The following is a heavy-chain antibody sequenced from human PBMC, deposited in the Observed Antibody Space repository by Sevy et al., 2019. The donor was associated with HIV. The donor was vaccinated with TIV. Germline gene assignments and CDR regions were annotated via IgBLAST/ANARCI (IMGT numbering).Heavy chain of an antibody. Sequence: GGSLRLSCAASGFTFSSYAMHWVRQAPGKGLEWVAVISYEGSNKYYADSVKGRFTISRDNSKNTLYLQMNSLRAEDTAVYYCARDFMITFGGVTFDYWGQGTLVTVSS. CDR2: ISYEGSNK. CDR3: ARDFMITFGGVTFDY. CDR1: GFTFSSYA. J-gene: IGHJ4*02. D-gene: IGHD3-16*01. V-gene: IGHV3-30-3*01.